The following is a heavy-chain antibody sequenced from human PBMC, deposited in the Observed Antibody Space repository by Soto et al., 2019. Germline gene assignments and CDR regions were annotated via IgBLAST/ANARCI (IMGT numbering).Heavy chain of an antibody. CDR3: PRVAVAGTRVEY. V-gene: IGHV4-4*02. J-gene: IGHJ4*02. CDR2: IYHSGST. D-gene: IGHD6-19*01. Sequence: QVQLQESGPGLVKPSGTLSLTCAVSGGSISSSNWWSWVRQPPGKGLEWIGEIYHSGSTNYNPSLKSRVTISVDKSTSQFSLKLSSVTAADTAVYYWPRVAVAGTRVEYGGQGTLVTVSS. CDR1: GGSISSSNW.